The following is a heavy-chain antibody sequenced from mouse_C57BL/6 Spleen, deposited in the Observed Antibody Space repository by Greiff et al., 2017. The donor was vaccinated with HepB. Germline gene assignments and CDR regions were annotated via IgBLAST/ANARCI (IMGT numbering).Heavy chain of an antibody. CDR3: ARKRGGLPFAY. CDR1: GYTFTSYW. J-gene: IGHJ3*01. Sequence: QVQLKQPGTELVKPGASVKLSCKASGYTFTSYWMQWVKQRPGQGLEWIGEIDPSDSYTNYNQKFKGKATLTVDTSSSTAYMQLSSLTSEDSAVYYCARKRGGLPFAYWGQGTLVTVSA. D-gene: IGHD2-2*01. CDR2: IDPSDSYT. V-gene: IGHV1-50*01.